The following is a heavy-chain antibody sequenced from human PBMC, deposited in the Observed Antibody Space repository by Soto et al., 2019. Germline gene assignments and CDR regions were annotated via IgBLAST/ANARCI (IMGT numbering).Heavy chain of an antibody. CDR3: ARLKGPDHYGLDV. J-gene: IGHJ6*02. V-gene: IGHV4-4*02. CDR2: IYHSGTT. Sequence: QVQLQESGPGLVKPSGTLSLTCGVSGDSITSTNWWSWVRQPPGRGLEWIGEIYHSGTTHYNPSLKRRITIWLDESKNQFSLNLSSVTAADTAVYYCARLKGPDHYGLDVWGQGTTVSVFS. CDR1: GDSITSTNW.